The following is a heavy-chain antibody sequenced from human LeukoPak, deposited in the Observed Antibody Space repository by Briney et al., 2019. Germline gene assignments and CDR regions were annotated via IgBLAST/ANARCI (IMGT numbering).Heavy chain of an antibody. CDR1: GFTFNDHA. V-gene: IGHV3-9*01. Sequence: GGSLGLSCAASGFTFNDHAMYWVWQAPGKGLEWVSGINWNSDNIGYADSVRGRFTISRDDAKNSLFLQMNSLRVEDTALYYCARASYYYDTTGLGAVDIWGQGTMVTVSS. CDR3: ARASYYYDTTGLGAVDI. CDR2: INWNSDNI. J-gene: IGHJ3*02. D-gene: IGHD3-22*01.